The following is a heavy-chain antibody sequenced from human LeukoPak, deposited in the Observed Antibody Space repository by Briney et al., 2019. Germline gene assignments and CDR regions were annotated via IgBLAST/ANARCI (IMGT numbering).Heavy chain of an antibody. CDR2: INHSGST. D-gene: IGHD3-10*01. Sequence: SETLPLTCAVYGGSFSGYYWSWIRQPPGKGLEWIGEINHSGSTNYNPSLKSRVTISVDTSKNQFSLRLSSVTAADTAVYYCARVSALHGLDYWGQGTLVTVSS. J-gene: IGHJ4*02. CDR3: ARVSALHGLDY. CDR1: GGSFSGYY. V-gene: IGHV4-34*01.